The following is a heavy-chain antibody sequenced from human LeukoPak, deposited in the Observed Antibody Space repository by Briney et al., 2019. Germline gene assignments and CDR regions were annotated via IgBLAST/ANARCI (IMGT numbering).Heavy chain of an antibody. V-gene: IGHV3-23*01. J-gene: IGHJ4*02. Sequence: GGSLRLSCAASGFTFTSYSMNRVRQAPGKGLEWVSTISGGGGSTYYADSVKGRFTISRDDSKNTLYLQVNSLRAEDTAVYYCAKGGKWDVTPFDYWGQGTLVTVSS. CDR3: AKGGKWDVTPFDY. CDR2: ISGGGGST. CDR1: GFTFTSYS. D-gene: IGHD1-26*01.